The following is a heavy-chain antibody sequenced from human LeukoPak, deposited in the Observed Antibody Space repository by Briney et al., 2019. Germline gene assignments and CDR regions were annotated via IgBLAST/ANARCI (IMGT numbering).Heavy chain of an antibody. Sequence: GGSLRLSCAASGFTFSSYGMHWFRQAPGKGLEWGAFIRYDGSNTYYADAVKGRFTISRDNSKSSLYLQMNSLRPEDTAVYYCAKEPRFVLQGFDSWGQGTLVTVSS. D-gene: IGHD3-10*01. CDR2: IRYDGSNT. V-gene: IGHV3-30*02. J-gene: IGHJ4*02. CDR3: AKEPRFVLQGFDS. CDR1: GFTFSSYG.